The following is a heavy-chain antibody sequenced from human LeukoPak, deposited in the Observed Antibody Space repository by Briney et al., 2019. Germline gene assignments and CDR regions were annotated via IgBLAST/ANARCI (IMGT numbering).Heavy chain of an antibody. CDR2: ISYDGSNK. Sequence: PGGSLRLSCAASGFTFSSYGMHWVRQAPGKGLEWVAVISYDGSNKYYADSVKGRFTISRDNSKNTLYLQMNSLRAEDTAVYYCARDEARGYDFRPQDHWGQGTLVSVSS. CDR1: GFTFSSYG. V-gene: IGHV3-30*03. CDR3: ARDEARGYDFRPQDH. J-gene: IGHJ4*02. D-gene: IGHD3-3*01.